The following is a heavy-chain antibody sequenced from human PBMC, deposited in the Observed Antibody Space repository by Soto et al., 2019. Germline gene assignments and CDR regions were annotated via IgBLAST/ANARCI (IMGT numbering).Heavy chain of an antibody. CDR2: IYYSGST. CDR1: GGSISSSSYY. J-gene: IGHJ3*02. V-gene: IGHV4-39*01. CDR3: ARPGSSYAFDI. Sequence: SETLSLTCTVSGGSISSSSYYWGWIRQPPGKGLEWIGSIYYSGSTYYNPSLKSRVTISVDTSKNQFSLKLSSVTAADTAVYYCARPGSSYAFDIWGQGTMVTVSS.